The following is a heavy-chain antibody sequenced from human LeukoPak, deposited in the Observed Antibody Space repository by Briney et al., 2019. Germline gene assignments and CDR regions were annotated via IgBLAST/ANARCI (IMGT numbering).Heavy chain of an antibody. D-gene: IGHD3-3*01. V-gene: IGHV3-20*04. J-gene: IGHJ4*02. CDR2: INWNGGST. Sequence: PGGSLRLSCAASGFTFDDYGMSWVRQAPGKGLEWVSGINWNGGSTGYADSVKGRFTISRDNAKNSLYLLMNSLRAEDTALYYCARVVREGSYYDFWSGLDYWGQGTLVTVSS. CDR1: GFTFDDYG. CDR3: ARVVREGSYYDFWSGLDY.